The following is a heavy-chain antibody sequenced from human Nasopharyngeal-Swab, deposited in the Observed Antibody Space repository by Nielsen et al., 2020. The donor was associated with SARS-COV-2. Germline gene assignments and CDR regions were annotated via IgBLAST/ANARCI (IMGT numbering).Heavy chain of an antibody. V-gene: IGHV3-66*01. CDR3: AREGQDTAMVKYYYYGMDV. D-gene: IGHD5-18*01. J-gene: IGHJ6*02. Sequence: GESLKIPCAASGFTLSSNYMSWVRQAPGKGLEWVSLIYSGGSTYYADSVKGRFTISRDNSKNTLYLQMNSLRAEDTAVYYCAREGQDTAMVKYYYYGMDVWGQGTTVTVSS. CDR1: GFTLSSNY. CDR2: IYSGGST.